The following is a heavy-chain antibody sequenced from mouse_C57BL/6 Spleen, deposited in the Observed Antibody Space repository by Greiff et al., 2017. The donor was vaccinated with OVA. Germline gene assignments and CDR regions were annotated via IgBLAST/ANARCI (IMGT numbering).Heavy chain of an antibody. J-gene: IGHJ2*01. CDR3: ARGGKNWVHYYFDY. D-gene: IGHD4-1*01. V-gene: IGHV1-47*01. Sequence: QVQLKESGAELVKPGASVKMSCKASGYTFTTYPIEWMKQNHGKSLEWIGNFHPYNDDTKYNEKFKGKATLTVEKSSSTVYLELSRLTSDDSAVYYCARGGKNWVHYYFDYWGQGTTLTVSS. CDR2: FHPYNDDT. CDR1: GYTFTTYP.